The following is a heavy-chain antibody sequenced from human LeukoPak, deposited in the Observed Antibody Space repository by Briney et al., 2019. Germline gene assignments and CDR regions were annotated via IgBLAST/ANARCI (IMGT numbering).Heavy chain of an antibody. D-gene: IGHD6-19*01. CDR3: ASEVSIAVAGTGSDYYYGMDV. Sequence: ASVKVSCKASGYTFTSYGISWVRQAPGQGLEWMGGIIPIFGTANYAQKFQGRVTITADESTSTAYMELSSLRSEDTAVYYCASEVSIAVAGTGSDYYYGMDVWGQGTTVTVSS. J-gene: IGHJ6*02. V-gene: IGHV1-69*13. CDR2: IIPIFGTA. CDR1: GYTFTSYG.